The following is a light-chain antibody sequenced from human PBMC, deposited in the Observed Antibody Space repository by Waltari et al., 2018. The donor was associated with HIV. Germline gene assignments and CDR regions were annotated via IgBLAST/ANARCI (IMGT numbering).Light chain of an antibody. J-gene: IGLJ3*02. Sequence: QSALTQPASVSGSPGQSITISCTGTSSDVGGYNYVSWYQQHPGKAPKLMIYDVSKRPPGVSNRCSGSKSGNTASLTISGLQAEDEADYYCSSYTSSSTRVFGGGTKLTVL. V-gene: IGLV2-14*03. CDR2: DVS. CDR3: SSYTSSSTRV. CDR1: SSDVGGYNY.